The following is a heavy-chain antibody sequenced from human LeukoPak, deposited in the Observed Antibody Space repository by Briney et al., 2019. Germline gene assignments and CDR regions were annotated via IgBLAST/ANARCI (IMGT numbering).Heavy chain of an antibody. CDR1: GFTITNNW. D-gene: IGHD1-26*01. Sequence: PGGSLRLSCVVSGFTITNNWMYWVRQAPGRGLVWVSRIKSDETTAAYADSVKGRFTISRDNAKSTLYLQMNSLRVEDTAVYYCATVFKGSSLQDYWGRGTLVTVSS. V-gene: IGHV3-74*03. J-gene: IGHJ4*02. CDR3: ATVFKGSSLQDY. CDR2: IKSDETTA.